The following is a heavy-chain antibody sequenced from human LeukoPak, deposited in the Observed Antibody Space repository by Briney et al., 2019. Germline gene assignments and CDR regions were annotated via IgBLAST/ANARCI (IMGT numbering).Heavy chain of an antibody. CDR3: AKDRAASGYSWNWFDP. V-gene: IGHV3-23*01. CDR2: ISGSGGRT. CDR1: RFTFSSYA. D-gene: IGHD5-18*01. Sequence: GGTLRLSCAASRFTFSSYAMSWAPQAPGKGLEWVTVISGSGGRTYYADSVKGRFTISRDNSKNTMYLEMNSLRAEDTAVYYCAKDRAASGYSWNWFDPWGEGTLVTVSS. J-gene: IGHJ5*02.